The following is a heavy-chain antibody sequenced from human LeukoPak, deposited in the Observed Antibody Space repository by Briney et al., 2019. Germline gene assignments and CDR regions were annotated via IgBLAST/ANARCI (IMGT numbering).Heavy chain of an antibody. V-gene: IGHV2-5*02. J-gene: IGHJ4*02. D-gene: IGHD1-1*01. CDR1: GFSLSTSGVG. CDR3: ARREVKLDYFDF. Sequence: SGPTLVKPKQTLTLTCTFSGFSLSTSGVGVGWIRQPPGKALEWLALTYWDDDKRYSPYLKSRLTITKDTSKNQVVLIMTNMDPMDTATYYCARREVKLDYFDFWGQGTLVTVSS. CDR2: TYWDDDK.